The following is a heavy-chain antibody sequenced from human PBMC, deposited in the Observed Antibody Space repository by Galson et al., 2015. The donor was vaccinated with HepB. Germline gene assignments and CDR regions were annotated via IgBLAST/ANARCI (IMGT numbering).Heavy chain of an antibody. Sequence: SLRLSCAASGFTFSSYVMYWARQAPGKGLEYVSAINTNGRSTYYADSVKGRFTISRDNAKNTLYLQMSTLRAEDTGVYYCVKGVRSDSYYYNMDVWGQGTTVAVSS. D-gene: IGHD2-21*01. V-gene: IGHV3-64D*06. J-gene: IGHJ6*02. CDR2: INTNGRST. CDR3: VKGVRSDSYYYNMDV. CDR1: GFTFSSYV.